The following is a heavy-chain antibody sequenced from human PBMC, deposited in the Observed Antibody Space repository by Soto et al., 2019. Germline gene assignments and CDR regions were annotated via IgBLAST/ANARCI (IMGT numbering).Heavy chain of an antibody. V-gene: IGHV4-31*03. J-gene: IGHJ4*02. D-gene: IGHD2-8*02. CDR1: GGSISSGGYY. CDR3: ARDKITGLFDY. CDR2: IYYSGST. Sequence: PSXTLSLNCTVSGGSISSGGYYWSWIRQHPGKGLEWIGYIYYSGSTYYNPSLKSRVTISVDTSKNQFSLKLTSVTAADTAVYYCARDKITGLFDYWGQGTLVTVSS.